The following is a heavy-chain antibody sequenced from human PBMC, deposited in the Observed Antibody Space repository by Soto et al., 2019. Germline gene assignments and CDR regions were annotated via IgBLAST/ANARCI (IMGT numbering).Heavy chain of an antibody. CDR1: GFTFSSYS. Sequence: GGSLRLSCAASGFTFSSYSMNWVRQAPGKGLEWVSSISSSSSYIYYADSVKGRFTISRDNAKNSLYLQMNSLRAEDTAVYYCARAIGYCTNGVCYSWFDPWGQGTLVTVSS. V-gene: IGHV3-21*01. CDR3: ARAIGYCTNGVCYSWFDP. CDR2: ISSSSSYI. D-gene: IGHD2-8*01. J-gene: IGHJ5*02.